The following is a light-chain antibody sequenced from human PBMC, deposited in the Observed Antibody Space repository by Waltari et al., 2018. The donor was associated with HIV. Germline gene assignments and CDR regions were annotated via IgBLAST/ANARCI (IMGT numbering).Light chain of an antibody. J-gene: IGLJ2*01. V-gene: IGLV2-8*01. CDR2: EVT. CDR1: SSDVGGYNY. Sequence: QSALTQPPSASGSPGQSVTISCTGSSSDVGGYNYVSWYQQYPGKAPKFMISEVTNRPSGVPYRFSGSKSGNTASLTVSGLQAEDEAEYYCSSYAGNSVLVFGRGTKLTVL. CDR3: SSYAGNSVLV.